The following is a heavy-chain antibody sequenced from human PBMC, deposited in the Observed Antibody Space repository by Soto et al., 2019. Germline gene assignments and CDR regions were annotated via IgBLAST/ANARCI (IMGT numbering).Heavy chain of an antibody. J-gene: IGHJ1*01. V-gene: IGHV3-9*01. CDR2: INWNSGSI. Sequence: EVQLVESGGGLVLPGRSLRLSCAASGFTFDDYAMHWVRQVPGKGLEWVSGINWNSGSIGYADSVKGRFAISRDNAKNSLHLQMNSLRAEDTAFYYCVKDESINWYSGHFRHWGQGTLVTVSS. CDR3: VKDESINWYSGHFRH. D-gene: IGHD6-13*01. CDR1: GFTFDDYA.